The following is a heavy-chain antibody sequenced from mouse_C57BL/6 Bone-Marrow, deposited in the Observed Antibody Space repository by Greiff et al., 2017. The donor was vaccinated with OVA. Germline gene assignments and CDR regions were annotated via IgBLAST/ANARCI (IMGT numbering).Heavy chain of an antibody. Sequence: VQLQESGAELVKPGASVKLSCKASGYTFTSYWMHWVKQRPGRGLEWIGRIDPNSGGTKYNEKFKSKATLTVDKPSSIAYMQLSSLTSEDSAVYYCARKEVYYYGTRDYWGQGTTLTVSS. J-gene: IGHJ2*01. CDR2: IDPNSGGT. CDR3: ARKEVYYYGTRDY. D-gene: IGHD1-1*01. V-gene: IGHV1-72*01. CDR1: GYTFTSYW.